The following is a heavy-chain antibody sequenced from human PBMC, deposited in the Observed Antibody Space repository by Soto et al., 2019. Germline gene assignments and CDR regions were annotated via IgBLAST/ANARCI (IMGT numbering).Heavy chain of an antibody. V-gene: IGHV3-23*01. D-gene: IGHD3-22*01. J-gene: IGHJ4*02. CDR1: GFTFSSYA. Sequence: GGSLRLSCEASGFTFSSYAMKWVRQAPGKGLEWVSSINEAGDVTYYANSVRGRFTISRDNSKNTLNLQMNSLRAEDMAVYYCAQVGIYYYDSSGPLTDWGQGTLVTVSS. CDR2: INEAGDVT. CDR3: AQVGIYYYDSSGPLTD.